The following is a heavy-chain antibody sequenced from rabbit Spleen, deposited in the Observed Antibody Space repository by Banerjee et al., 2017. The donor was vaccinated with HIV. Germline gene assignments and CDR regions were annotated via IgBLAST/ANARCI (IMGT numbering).Heavy chain of an antibody. Sequence: QSLEESEGGLVQPEGSLALTCKASGFSFSSSDYICWVRQAPGKGLEWIACIYAGSSGSTYSATWAKGRFTISKTSSTTVTLQMTSLTVADTATYFCARDDGTSFSTYGMDLWGPGTLVTVS. CDR3: ARDDGTSFSTYGMDL. J-gene: IGHJ6*01. V-gene: IGHV1S40*01. CDR2: IYAGSSGST. CDR1: GFSFSSSDY. D-gene: IGHD7-1*01.